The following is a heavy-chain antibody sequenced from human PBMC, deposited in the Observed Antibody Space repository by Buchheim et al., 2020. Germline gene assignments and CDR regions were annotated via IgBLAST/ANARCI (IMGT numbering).Heavy chain of an antibody. CDR3: ARPPLTHYYGSGMVY. CDR1: GFTFSSYV. Sequence: QVQLVESGGGVVQPGRSLRLSCAASGFTFSSYVMHWVRQAPGKGLDWVAVISYDGSNKYYADSVKGRFTIFRDNSKNTLDLQMNSLRAEDTAVYYCARPPLTHYYGSGMVYWGQGTL. V-gene: IGHV3-30-3*01. D-gene: IGHD3-10*01. J-gene: IGHJ4*02. CDR2: ISYDGSNK.